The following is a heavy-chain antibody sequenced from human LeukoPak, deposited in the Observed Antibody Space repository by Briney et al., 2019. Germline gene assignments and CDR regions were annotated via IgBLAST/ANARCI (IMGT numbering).Heavy chain of an antibody. Sequence: ASVKVSCKTSGYTFTTYGIIWVRQAPGRGLEWMGWISAYNGNTHYAQKLQGRVTMTADTSTSTAYMELSSLRSEDTAVDYCARETTLWYDFWSGYYTYFDYWGQGTLVTVSS. CDR1: GYTFTTYG. CDR3: ARETTLWYDFWSGYYTYFDY. V-gene: IGHV1-18*01. CDR2: ISAYNGNT. D-gene: IGHD3-3*01. J-gene: IGHJ4*02.